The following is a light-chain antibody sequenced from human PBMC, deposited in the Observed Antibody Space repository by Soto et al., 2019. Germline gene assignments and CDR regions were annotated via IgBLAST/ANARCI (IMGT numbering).Light chain of an antibody. J-gene: IGKJ1*01. CDR2: GAS. V-gene: IGKV3-15*01. CDR1: QSVSSN. CDR3: QQYNNWPRR. Sequence: EIVMTQSPATLSVSPGERATLSCRASQSVSSNLAWYQQKPGQAPRLLIYGASTRATGIPTRCSGSGSVTDFTLTISSQQSEDYAVYYCQQYNNWPRRFGQGTKVEIK.